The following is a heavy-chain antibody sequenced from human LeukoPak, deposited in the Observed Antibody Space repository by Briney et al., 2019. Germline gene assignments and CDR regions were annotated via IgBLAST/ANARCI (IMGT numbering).Heavy chain of an antibody. Sequence: PGGSLRLSCAASGFTFSSYGMHWVRQAPGKGLEGVAFIRNDGSNKYYADSVKGRFTISRDNSKNTLYLQMTSLRAEDTAVYYCAKVVWSDNNWFDSWGQGSLVTVSS. J-gene: IGHJ5*01. CDR3: AKVVWSDNNWFDS. V-gene: IGHV3-30*02. D-gene: IGHD3-3*01. CDR1: GFTFSSYG. CDR2: IRNDGSNK.